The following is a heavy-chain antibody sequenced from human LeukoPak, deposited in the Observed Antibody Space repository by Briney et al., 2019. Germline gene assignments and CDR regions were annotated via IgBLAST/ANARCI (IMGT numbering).Heavy chain of an antibody. CDR1: GYTFTSYG. Sequence: ASVKVSCKASGYTFTSYGISWVRQAPGQGLEWMGWISAYNGNANYAQKLQGRVTMPTDTSTSTAYMELRSLRSDDTAVYYCAKDREGVALFDYWGQGTLVTVSS. J-gene: IGHJ4*02. CDR2: ISAYNGNA. V-gene: IGHV1-18*01. D-gene: IGHD3-3*01. CDR3: AKDREGVALFDY.